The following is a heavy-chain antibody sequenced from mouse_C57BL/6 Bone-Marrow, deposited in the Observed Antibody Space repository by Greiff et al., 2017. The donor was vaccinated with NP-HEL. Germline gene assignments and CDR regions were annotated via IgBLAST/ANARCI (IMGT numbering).Heavy chain of an antibody. V-gene: IGHV1-50*01. D-gene: IGHD1-1*01. CDR1: GYTFTSYW. Sequence: VKQSCKASGYTFTSYWMQWVKQRPGQGLEWIGEIDPSDSYTNYNQKFKGKATLTVDTFSSTAYMQLSSLTSEDSAVYYCARDYYGSSFWYFDVWGTGTKVTVSS. J-gene: IGHJ1*03. CDR3: ARDYYGSSFWYFDV. CDR2: IDPSDSYT.